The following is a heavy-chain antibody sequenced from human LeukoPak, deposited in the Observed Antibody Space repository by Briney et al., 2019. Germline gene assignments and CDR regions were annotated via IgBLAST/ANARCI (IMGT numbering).Heavy chain of an antibody. J-gene: IGHJ3*02. V-gene: IGHV3-23*01. CDR3: AKGQLITFGGVIVFHDAFDI. CDR1: GFTFSSYA. Sequence: GGSLRLSCAASGFTFSSYAMSWVRQAPGKGLEWVSSIPRNGGSTYYADSVKGRFTISRDNSKNTLYVQMNSLRVDDTAVYYCAKGQLITFGGVIVFHDAFDIWGQGTMVTVSS. D-gene: IGHD3-16*02. CDR2: IPRNGGST.